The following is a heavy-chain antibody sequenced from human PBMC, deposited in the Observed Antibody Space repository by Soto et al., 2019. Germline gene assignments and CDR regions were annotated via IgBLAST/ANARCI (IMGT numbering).Heavy chain of an antibody. CDR1: GFTFSTYW. J-gene: IGHJ4*02. V-gene: IGHV3-74*01. CDR3: GRYCTGTGCGHGFDY. Sequence: EVQLVESGGGLVQPGGSLRLSCVASGFTFSTYWMHWVRQTPGKGLEWVSRINSDGRSTDYADSVEGRFTISRDNAKSTVYLQMNSLRVEDTAVYYCGRYCTGTGCGHGFDYWCQGTLVTVSS. D-gene: IGHD2-8*02. CDR2: INSDGRST.